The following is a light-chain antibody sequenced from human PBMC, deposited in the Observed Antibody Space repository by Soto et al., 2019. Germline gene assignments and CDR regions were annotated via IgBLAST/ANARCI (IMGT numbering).Light chain of an antibody. V-gene: IGKV2-28*01. Sequence: EIVMTQSPLSLPFTPGEPASISCRSSHSLLHSNGYNYLDWYLQKPGQSPQLLIYLGSNRDSGVPHRFSGSGSGTDFTLKISRVEAEDVGVYYCMQALHPPRTFEQGTQLEIQ. CDR1: HSLLHSNGYNY. CDR2: LGS. J-gene: IGKJ2*01. CDR3: MQALHPPRT.